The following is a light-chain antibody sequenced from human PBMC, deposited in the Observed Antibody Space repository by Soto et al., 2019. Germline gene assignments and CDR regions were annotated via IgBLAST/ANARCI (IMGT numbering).Light chain of an antibody. J-gene: IGKJ5*01. Sequence: EIVLTQSPGTLSLSPGERATLSFGASQSVSSYLAWYQQKPGQAPRLLIYGASSRATGIPDRFSGSGSGTDFTLTISRLEPEDFAVYYCQQYGSSPITFGQGTRLEIK. CDR2: GAS. CDR1: QSVSSY. CDR3: QQYGSSPIT. V-gene: IGKV3-20*01.